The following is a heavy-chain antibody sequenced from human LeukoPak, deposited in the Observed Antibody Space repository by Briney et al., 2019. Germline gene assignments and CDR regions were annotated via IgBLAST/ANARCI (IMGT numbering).Heavy chain of an antibody. V-gene: IGHV3-11*04. CDR3: ARSYYDFWSGYYREYFDY. CDR2: ISSSGSTI. J-gene: IGHJ4*02. D-gene: IGHD3-3*01. Sequence: GGSLRLSCVASGFSLSAYYMNWVRQAPGKGLEWVSYISSSGSTIYYADSVKGRFTISRDNAKNSLYLQMNSLRAEDTAVYYCARSYYDFWSGYYREYFDYWGQGTLVTVSS. CDR1: GFSLSAYY.